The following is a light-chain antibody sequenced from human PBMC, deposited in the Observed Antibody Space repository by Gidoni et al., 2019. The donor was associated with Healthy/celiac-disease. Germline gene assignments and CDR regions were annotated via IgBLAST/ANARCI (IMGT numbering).Light chain of an antibody. CDR3: KQDNSYPWT. Sequence: DIQMTQSPSTLSASVGDRVTITCRASQSIIIGLAWDKQKPGKAPKLLIYKAYSLESGVPPRFSGSGSGTEFTLTISSLQPDDWATYYCKQDNSYPWTFGQGTKVEIK. J-gene: IGKJ1*01. CDR2: KAY. V-gene: IGKV1-5*03. CDR1: QSIIIG.